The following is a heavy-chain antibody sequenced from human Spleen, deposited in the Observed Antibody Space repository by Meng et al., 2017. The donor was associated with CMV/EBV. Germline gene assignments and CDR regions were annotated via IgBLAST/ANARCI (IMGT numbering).Heavy chain of an antibody. CDR2: VNPNGGNT. CDR3: ARTHPHNWFDP. V-gene: IGHV1-8*03. Sequence: ASVKVSCKASGYTFTNYDIHWVRQATGQGLEWMGWVNPNGGNTGYAQKFQNRVTISRDASISTAYMELSSLTSGDTAVYYCARTHPHNWFDPWGQGTLVTVSS. CDR1: GYTFTNYD. J-gene: IGHJ5*02.